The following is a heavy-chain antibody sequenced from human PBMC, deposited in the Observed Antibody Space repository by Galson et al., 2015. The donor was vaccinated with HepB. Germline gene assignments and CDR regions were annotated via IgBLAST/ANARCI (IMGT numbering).Heavy chain of an antibody. V-gene: IGHV3-23*01. Sequence: SLRLSCAASGFTFRRYALSWVRQAPEKGLEWVSFISGSGEYTYYPDSVKGRFTISRDNSKNTLYLQMNSLRAEDTAIYYCAKDSTMVTLGWFDSWGQGTLVTVSS. CDR2: ISGSGEYT. D-gene: IGHD5-18*01. CDR3: AKDSTMVTLGWFDS. CDR1: GFTFRRYA. J-gene: IGHJ5*01.